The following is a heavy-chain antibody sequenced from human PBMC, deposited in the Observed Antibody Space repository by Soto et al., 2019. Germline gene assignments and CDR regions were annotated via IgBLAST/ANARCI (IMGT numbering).Heavy chain of an antibody. CDR2: IYWDDDK. Sequence: QITLKESGPTLVKPTQTLTLTCTFSGFSLSTSGVGVGWIRQPPGKALEWLALIYWDDDKRYSPSLKSRLTITNDTSNNQVVLTMTDMDPVDTATYYCAHRPAVAGRDNWFAPWGQGTLVTVSS. J-gene: IGHJ5*02. D-gene: IGHD6-19*01. V-gene: IGHV2-5*02. CDR3: AHRPAVAGRDNWFAP. CDR1: GFSLSTSGVG.